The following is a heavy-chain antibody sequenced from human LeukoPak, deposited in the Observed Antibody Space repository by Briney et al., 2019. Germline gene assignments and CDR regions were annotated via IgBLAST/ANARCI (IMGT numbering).Heavy chain of an antibody. D-gene: IGHD4-17*01. CDR2: IMPLFGTA. CDR3: ARDVHADYGSGWFDP. CDR1: GGTFSSYA. Sequence: SVKVSCKASGGTFSSYAISWVRQAPGQGLEWLGGIMPLFGTAGCAQKFQGRVTITKDESTRTVYLELTSLTSDDTAVYYCARDVHADYGSGWFDPWGQGTLVSVSS. J-gene: IGHJ5*02. V-gene: IGHV1-69*05.